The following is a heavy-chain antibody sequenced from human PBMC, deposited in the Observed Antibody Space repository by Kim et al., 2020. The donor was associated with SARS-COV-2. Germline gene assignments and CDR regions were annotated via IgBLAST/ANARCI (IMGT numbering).Heavy chain of an antibody. V-gene: IGHV4-34*01. Sequence: SETLSLTCAVYGGSFSGYYWSWIRQPPGKGLEWIGEINHRGSTKYKPSLKSQVTISVDTSKNQFSLKLSSVTAADTAVYYCARCTDIAASVFDYWGQGTLVTVSS. CDR3: ARCTDIAASVFDY. D-gene: IGHD6-6*01. CDR1: GGSFSGYY. CDR2: INHRGST. J-gene: IGHJ4*02.